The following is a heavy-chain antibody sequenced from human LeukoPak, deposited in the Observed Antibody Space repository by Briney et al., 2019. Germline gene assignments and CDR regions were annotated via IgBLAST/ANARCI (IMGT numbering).Heavy chain of an antibody. CDR3: AIHSGYDRGGAFDI. CDR2: IIPILGIA. J-gene: IGHJ3*02. D-gene: IGHD5-12*01. V-gene: IGHV1-69*04. CDR1: GYTFTSYG. Sequence: ASVKVSCKASGYTFTSYGISWVRQAPGQGLEWMGRIIPILGIANYAQKFQGRVTITADKSTSTAYMELSSLRSEDTAVYYCAIHSGYDRGGAFDIWGQGTMVTVSS.